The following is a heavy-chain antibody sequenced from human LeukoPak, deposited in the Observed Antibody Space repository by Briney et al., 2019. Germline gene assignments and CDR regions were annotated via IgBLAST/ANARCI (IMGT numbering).Heavy chain of an antibody. CDR3: ARDGYCSSTSCYDAFDI. Sequence: SETLSLTCAVSGGSISSGSYFWSWNRQPAGKGLEWIGRIYTSGSTNYNPSLKSRLTISVDTSKNQFSLKLSSVTAADTAVYYCARDGYCSSTSCYDAFDIWGQGTMVTVSS. J-gene: IGHJ3*02. V-gene: IGHV4-61*02. CDR2: IYTSGST. CDR1: GGSISSGSYF. D-gene: IGHD2-2*03.